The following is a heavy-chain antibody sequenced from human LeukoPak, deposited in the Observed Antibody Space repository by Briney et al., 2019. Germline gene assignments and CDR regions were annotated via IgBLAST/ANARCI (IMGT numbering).Heavy chain of an antibody. V-gene: IGHV4-38-2*02. D-gene: IGHD7-27*01. J-gene: IGHJ5*02. Sequence: GSLRLSCTASGFTFGDYPMTWVRQAPGKGLEWIGSIYYSGRTYYNPSLKSRVTISVDTSKTQFSLKLRSVTAADTAVYYCARALGRLSWFDPWGQGTLVSVSS. CDR2: IYYSGRT. CDR1: GFTFGDYP. CDR3: ARALGRLSWFDP.